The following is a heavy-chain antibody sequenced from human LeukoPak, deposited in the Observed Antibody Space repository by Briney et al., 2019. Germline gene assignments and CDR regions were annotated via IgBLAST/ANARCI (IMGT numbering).Heavy chain of an antibody. D-gene: IGHD1-26*01. V-gene: IGHV3-23*01. CDR1: GFPLSSYA. CDR3: ARDPYSGNYGNYYYYYMDV. J-gene: IGHJ6*03. CDR2: TSSSDPGT. Sequence: GGSLRLSCAASGFPLSSYAMSWVRQASGKGLEWVSATSSSDPGTYYADSVRGRFTISRDNSKNSLYLQMNSLGPEDTAVYYCARDPYSGNYGNYYYYYMDVWGKGTTVTISS.